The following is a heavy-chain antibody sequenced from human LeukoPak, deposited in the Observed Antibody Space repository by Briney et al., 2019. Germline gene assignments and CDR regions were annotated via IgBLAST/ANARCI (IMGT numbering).Heavy chain of an antibody. CDR3: ATGRQHLAQDAFDI. J-gene: IGHJ3*02. Sequence: GGSLRLSSAASGFTFSSYSMNWVRQAPGKGLEWVSSISSSSSYIYYADSVKGRFTISRDNAKNSLYLQMNSLRAEDTAVYYCATGRQHLAQDAFDIWGKGTTVTVSS. CDR1: GFTFSSYS. CDR2: ISSSSSYI. V-gene: IGHV3-21*01. D-gene: IGHD6-13*01.